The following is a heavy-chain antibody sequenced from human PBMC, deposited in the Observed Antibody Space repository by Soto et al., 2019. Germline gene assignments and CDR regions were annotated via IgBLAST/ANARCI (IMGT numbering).Heavy chain of an antibody. CDR1: GGTFSSHG. CDR3: ARLSPVAGTVDAFDI. V-gene: IGHV1-69*01. D-gene: IGHD6-19*01. J-gene: IGHJ3*02. CDR2: IVPIFGTM. Sequence: QVQLVQSGAEVKKPGSSVKVSCKTSGGTFSSHGITWVRQAPGQGLEWMGGIVPIFGTMKYAQNFQGRVTITADESTNTAYLVLRSLRSEDTAVYYCARLSPVAGTVDAFDIWGQGTMVTVSS.